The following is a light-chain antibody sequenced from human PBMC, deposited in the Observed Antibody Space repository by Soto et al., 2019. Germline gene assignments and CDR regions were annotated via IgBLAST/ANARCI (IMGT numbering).Light chain of an antibody. CDR1: QSINKY. Sequence: DIQMTQSPSSLSASVGDRVTITCRASQSINKYINWYQQKPGKAPNLLINGASSLQSGVPSRFSGSGSGTAFTLTISNLQPEDFATYYCQQTYSTPFTFGPGTKVDIK. V-gene: IGKV1-39*01. J-gene: IGKJ3*01. CDR2: GAS. CDR3: QQTYSTPFT.